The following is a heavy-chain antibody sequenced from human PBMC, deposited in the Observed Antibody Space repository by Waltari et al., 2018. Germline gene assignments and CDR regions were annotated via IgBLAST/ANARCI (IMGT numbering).Heavy chain of an antibody. CDR1: GASLTTYY. CDR3: ARVHGSESPLAWGTDV. V-gene: IGHV4-59*01. D-gene: IGHD2-21*01. Sequence: QVQLQESGPGLVKPSETLSLSCTVSGASLTTYYWGWIRRPPGKGLEYIGYIHDSGDTNYSPSLRSRVSMSLDTSKNQFSLKISSVTAADSAVYYCARVHGSESPLAWGTDVWGQGTAVTVSS. CDR2: IHDSGDT. J-gene: IGHJ6*02.